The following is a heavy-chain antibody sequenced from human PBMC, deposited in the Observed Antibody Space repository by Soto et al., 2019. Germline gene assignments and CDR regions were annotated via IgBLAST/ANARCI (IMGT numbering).Heavy chain of an antibody. Sequence: GESLKISCNGSGYRFSSHWIGWVRQMPGKGLEWMGIMYPGDSDTRYSPSFQGQVTISADKSICTAYLQWSSLKASDTAMYYCERIVYSSSPLVTFDYWGQGTLVTVYS. CDR3: ERIVYSSSPLVTFDY. D-gene: IGHD6-6*01. V-gene: IGHV5-51*01. J-gene: IGHJ4*02. CDR2: MYPGDSDT. CDR1: GYRFSSHW.